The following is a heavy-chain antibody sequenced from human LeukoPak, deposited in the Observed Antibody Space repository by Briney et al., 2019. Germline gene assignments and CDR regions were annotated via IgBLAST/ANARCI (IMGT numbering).Heavy chain of an antibody. CDR1: GFAFSSYG. CDR3: AKDYDYVWGNYRRNYFEY. D-gene: IGHD3-16*02. V-gene: IGHV3-23*01. J-gene: IGHJ4*02. CDR2: ISGSGGST. Sequence: PGRSLRLTCAASGFAFSSYGMHWVRQAPGKGLEWVSAISGSGGSTYNADSVKGRFTISRDNSKNTLYLQMNSLRAEDTAVYYCAKDYDYVWGNYRRNYFEYWGQGTLVTVSS.